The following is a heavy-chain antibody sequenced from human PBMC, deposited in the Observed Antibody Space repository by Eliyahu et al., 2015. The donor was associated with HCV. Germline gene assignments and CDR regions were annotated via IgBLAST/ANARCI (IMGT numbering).Heavy chain of an antibody. CDR3: AGAMIVPPTY. J-gene: IGHJ4*02. D-gene: IGHD3-22*01. CDR2: INHSGST. Sequence: QVQLQQWGAGLLKPSETLSLTCAVYGGSFXGYYWSWIRQPPGKGLEWIGEINHSGSTNYNPSLXSRVXISVDTSKNQFSLKLSSVTAADTAVYYCAGAMIVPPTYWGQGTLVTVSS. V-gene: IGHV4-34*01. CDR1: GGSFXGYY.